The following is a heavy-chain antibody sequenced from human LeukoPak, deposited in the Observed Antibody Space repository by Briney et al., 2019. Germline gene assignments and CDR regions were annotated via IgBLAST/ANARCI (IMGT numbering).Heavy chain of an antibody. V-gene: IGHV3-33*01. J-gene: IGHJ4*02. CDR3: ARTGHLYGSGSYFDY. D-gene: IGHD3-10*01. Sequence: GGSLRLSCAASGFTFSSYAMHWVRQAPGKGLEWVAVTWYDGVKKYYADSVKGRFTISRDNSKNTLYLQMSSLRGEDTAVYYCARTGHLYGSGSYFDYWGQGILVTVSS. CDR1: GFTFSSYA. CDR2: TWYDGVKK.